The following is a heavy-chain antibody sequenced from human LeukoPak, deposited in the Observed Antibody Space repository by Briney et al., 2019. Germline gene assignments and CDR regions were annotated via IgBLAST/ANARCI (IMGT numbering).Heavy chain of an antibody. V-gene: IGHV1-69*05. CDR2: IIPIFGTA. Sequence: SVRVSCKASGGTFSSYAISWVRQAPGQGLEWMGEIIPIFGTANYAQKFQGRVTITTDESTSTAYMELSSLRSEDTAVYYCARAPIAVAGHFDYWGQGTLVTVSS. D-gene: IGHD6-19*01. J-gene: IGHJ4*02. CDR1: GGTFSSYA. CDR3: ARAPIAVAGHFDY.